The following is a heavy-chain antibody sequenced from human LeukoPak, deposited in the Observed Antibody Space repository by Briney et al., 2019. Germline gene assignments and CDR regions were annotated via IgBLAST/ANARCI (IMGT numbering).Heavy chain of an antibody. Sequence: ASVKVSCKASGYTFTSYGISWVRQAPGQGLEWMGWISAYNGNTNYAQKLQGRVTMTTDTSTSTAYMELRSLRSDDTAVYYCARDLNRYCSGGSCYPGYWGQGTLVTVSS. CDR1: GYTFTSYG. V-gene: IGHV1-18*01. CDR3: ARDLNRYCSGGSCYPGY. CDR2: ISAYNGNT. J-gene: IGHJ4*02. D-gene: IGHD2-15*01.